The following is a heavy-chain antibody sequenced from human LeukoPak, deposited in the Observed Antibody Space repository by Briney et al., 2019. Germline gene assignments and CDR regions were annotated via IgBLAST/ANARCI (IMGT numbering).Heavy chain of an antibody. D-gene: IGHD3-16*01. Sequence: GGSLPLFCAASGFNFSSYDMHWVRPATAKGVEWVSAIGTAGDTYYPGSVKGRFTISRENAKNSLYLQMNSLRAGDTAVYYCARAKGSYAAAFDIWGQGTMVTVSS. CDR3: ARAKGSYAAAFDI. CDR2: IGTAGDT. CDR1: GFNFSSYD. V-gene: IGHV3-13*01. J-gene: IGHJ3*02.